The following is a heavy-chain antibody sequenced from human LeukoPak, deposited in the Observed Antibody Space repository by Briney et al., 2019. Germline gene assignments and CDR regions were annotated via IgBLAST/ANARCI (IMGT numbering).Heavy chain of an antibody. D-gene: IGHD1-26*01. CDR2: ISSSGSTI. J-gene: IGHJ4*02. CDR3: ARGGSYWGFDY. V-gene: IGHV3-48*03. CDR1: GFTFSSYE. Sequence: GGSLRLSCAASGFTFSSYEMNWVRQAPGKGLEWVSYISSSGSTIYYADSVKGRFTISRDNAKNSLYLQMNSLRAEDTAVYYCARGGSYWGFDYWGRGTLVTVSS.